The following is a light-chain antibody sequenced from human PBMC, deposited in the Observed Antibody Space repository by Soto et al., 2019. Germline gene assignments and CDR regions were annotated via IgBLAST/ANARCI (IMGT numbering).Light chain of an antibody. J-gene: IGKJ4*01. CDR2: GAS. CDR1: ESITKY. V-gene: IGKV1-39*01. Sequence: DVQLTQSPSSLSASVGDRVSITCRASESITKYLSWYQQKPGKAPKLLIYGASSLQSGVPLRFGGSGCGTDFTLNISSLQPEDFATYYCQQTHSVPRTFGGGTKVEI. CDR3: QQTHSVPRT.